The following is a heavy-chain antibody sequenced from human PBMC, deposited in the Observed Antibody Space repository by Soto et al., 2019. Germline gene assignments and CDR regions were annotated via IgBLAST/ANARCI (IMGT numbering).Heavy chain of an antibody. CDR2: INWKSDI. J-gene: IGHJ4*02. V-gene: IGHV3-9*01. CDR1: GFTFDDNA. CDR3: AIPQDRGGRTTFIY. Sequence: GGSLRLSCAVSGFTFDDNAIHWVRQAPEKGLEWVSGINWKSDIGYADSVKGRFTISRDNAENSLYLQMNSLRAEDTALYYCAIPQDRGGRTTFIYWGQGTQVTVSS. D-gene: IGHD3-16*01.